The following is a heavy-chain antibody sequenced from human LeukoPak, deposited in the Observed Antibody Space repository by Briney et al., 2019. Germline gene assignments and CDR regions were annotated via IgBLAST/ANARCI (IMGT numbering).Heavy chain of an antibody. Sequence: QPGRSLRLSCAASGFTFSSYGMHWVRQAPGKGLEWVAVISYDGSNKYYADSVKGRFTISRDNSKNTLYLQMSSLRAEDTAVYYCAKDRGKYQLLVEFDYWGQGTLVTVSS. CDR2: ISYDGSNK. V-gene: IGHV3-30*18. CDR3: AKDRGKYQLLVEFDY. D-gene: IGHD2-2*01. J-gene: IGHJ4*02. CDR1: GFTFSSYG.